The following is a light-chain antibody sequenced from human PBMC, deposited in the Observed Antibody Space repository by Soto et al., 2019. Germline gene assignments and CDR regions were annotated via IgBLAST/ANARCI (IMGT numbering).Light chain of an antibody. CDR1: SGHSSYI. Sequence: QPVLTQSSSASASLGSSVKRTCTLSSGHSSYIIAWHQQQPGKAPRYLMKLEGSGSYNKGSGVPDRFSGSSSGADRYLTISTLQSEDEADYYCETWDSNTWVFGGGTQLTVL. J-gene: IGLJ3*02. V-gene: IGLV4-60*03. CDR3: ETWDSNTWV. CDR2: LEGSGSY.